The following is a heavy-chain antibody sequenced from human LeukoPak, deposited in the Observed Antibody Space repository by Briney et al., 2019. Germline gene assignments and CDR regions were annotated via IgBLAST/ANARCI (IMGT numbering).Heavy chain of an antibody. CDR1: GGSISSSY. J-gene: IGHJ6*03. CDR2: IYYSGNT. CDR3: ARDRYCSSPTCYHSGRDYYYMDV. D-gene: IGHD2-2*01. Sequence: PSETLSLTCSVSGGSISSSYWTWIRQPPGKGLEWIGYIYYSGNTNYNPSLKSRVTISVDTSKNQFSLKLSSVTAADTAVYYCARDRYCSSPTCYHSGRDYYYMDVWGKGTTVTVSS. V-gene: IGHV4-59*01.